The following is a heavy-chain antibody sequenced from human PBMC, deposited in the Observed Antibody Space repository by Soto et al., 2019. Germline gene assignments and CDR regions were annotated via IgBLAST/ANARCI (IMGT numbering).Heavy chain of an antibody. CDR3: ARDLVSIVVVPAANGY. D-gene: IGHD2-2*01. CDR2: ISSSSSYI. J-gene: IGHJ4*02. Sequence: PGGSLRLSCAASGFTFSSYSMNWVRQAPGKGLEWVSSISSSSSYIYYADSVKGRFTISRDNAKNSLYLQMNSLRAEDTAVYYCARDLVSIVVVPAANGYWGQGTLVTVS. V-gene: IGHV3-21*01. CDR1: GFTFSSYS.